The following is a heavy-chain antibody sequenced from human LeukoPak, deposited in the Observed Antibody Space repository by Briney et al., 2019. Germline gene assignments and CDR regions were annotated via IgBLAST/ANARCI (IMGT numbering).Heavy chain of an antibody. CDR3: AISGGYWAWAH. CDR2: IYSGGST. V-gene: IGHV3-66*01. Sequence: GGSLRLSCAASEFSVGSNYMTWVRQAPGKGLEWVSLIYSGGSTYYADSVKGRFTISRDNSKNTLYLQMSSLRAEDTAVYYCAISGGYWAWAHWGQGTLVTVSS. CDR1: EFSVGSNY. J-gene: IGHJ4*02. D-gene: IGHD1-26*01.